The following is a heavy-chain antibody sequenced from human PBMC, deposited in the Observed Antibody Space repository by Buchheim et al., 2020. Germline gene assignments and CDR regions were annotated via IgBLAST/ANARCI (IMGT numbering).Heavy chain of an antibody. CDR3: ARDKFGIAAPVYYYGMDV. Sequence: QVQLVESGGGVVQPGRSLRLSCAASGFTFSSYGMHWVRQAPGKGLEWVAVASHDESNYYGDSVKGRFTISRDNFKNTLYLQMNNLRAEDTAVYYCARDKFGIAAPVYYYGMDVWGQGTT. CDR1: GFTFSSYG. J-gene: IGHJ6*02. D-gene: IGHD6-6*01. V-gene: IGHV3-30*03. CDR2: ASHDESN.